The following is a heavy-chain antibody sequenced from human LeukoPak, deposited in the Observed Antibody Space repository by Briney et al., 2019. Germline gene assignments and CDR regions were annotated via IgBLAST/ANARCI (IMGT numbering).Heavy chain of an antibody. CDR3: ARDRVEMATISDAFDI. D-gene: IGHD5-24*01. V-gene: IGHV1-69*06. Sequence: SVKVSCKASGYTFTSYDINWVRQAPGQGLEWMGGIIPIFGTANYAQKFQGRVTITADKSTSTAYMELSSLRSEDTAVYYCARDRVEMATISDAFDIWGQGTMVTVSS. J-gene: IGHJ3*02. CDR2: IIPIFGTA. CDR1: GYTFTSYD.